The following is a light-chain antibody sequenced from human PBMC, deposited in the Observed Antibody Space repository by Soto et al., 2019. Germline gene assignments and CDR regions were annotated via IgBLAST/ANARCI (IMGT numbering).Light chain of an antibody. V-gene: IGLV2-14*03. Sequence: QSALTQPASVSGSPGQSITISCTGTSSDVGHYNYVSWYQQHPGKAPKLMIYDVSNRPSGVSNRFSGSKSGNTASLTISGLQADDDADYYCSSFTRNSTLVFGGGTKLTVL. CDR2: DVS. CDR1: SSDVGHYNY. CDR3: SSFTRNSTLV. J-gene: IGLJ2*01.